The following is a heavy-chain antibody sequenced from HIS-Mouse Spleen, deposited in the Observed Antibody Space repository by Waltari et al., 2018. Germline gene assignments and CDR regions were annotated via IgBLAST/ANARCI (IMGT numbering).Heavy chain of an antibody. J-gene: IGHJ6*02. CDR3: ARALEYSSSWYYYYYGMDV. Sequence: QVQLQESGPGLVTPSETLSLTCTGSGYSIIRGHYWGWLRQTPGKGLQWLGSIYPSGSTYYNPSLKSRVTISVDTSKNQFSLKLSSVTAADTAVYYCARALEYSSSWYYYYYGMDVWGQGTTVTVSS. V-gene: IGHV4-38-2*02. CDR2: IYPSGST. CDR1: GYSIIRGHY. D-gene: IGHD6-13*01.